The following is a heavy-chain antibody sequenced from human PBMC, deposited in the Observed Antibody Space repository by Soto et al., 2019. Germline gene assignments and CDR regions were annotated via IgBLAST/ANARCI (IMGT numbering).Heavy chain of an antibody. Sequence: EVQVLQSGGGLAQPGGSLRLSCAASGFTFNHYAMNWVRQAAGKGLEWVSSISGAGGVTEYADSVKGRFSISRDNLENTVFLEMKNLRADDTAMYYGAKGGCSRSSGSCDWWGQGTLVSVSS. CDR2: ISGAGGVT. CDR1: GFTFNHYA. V-gene: IGHV3-23*01. D-gene: IGHD2-2*01. CDR3: AKGGCSRSSGSCDW. J-gene: IGHJ4*02.